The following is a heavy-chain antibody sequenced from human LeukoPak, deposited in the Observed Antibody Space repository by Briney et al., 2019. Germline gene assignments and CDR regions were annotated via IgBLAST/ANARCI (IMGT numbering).Heavy chain of an antibody. V-gene: IGHV3-33*01. Sequence: GGSLRLSCAASGFTFSSYGMHWVRQAPGKGLEQVAVIWYDGNNKYYEDSVKGRFSISRDNSKNTLYLQMNSLRAEDTAVYYCARDWGSGNSYYFDYWGQGTLVTVSS. CDR2: IWYDGNNK. CDR3: ARDWGSGNSYYFDY. D-gene: IGHD3-10*01. J-gene: IGHJ4*02. CDR1: GFTFSSYG.